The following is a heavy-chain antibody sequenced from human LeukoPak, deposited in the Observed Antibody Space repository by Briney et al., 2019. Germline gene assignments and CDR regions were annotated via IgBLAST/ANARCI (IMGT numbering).Heavy chain of an antibody. CDR3: ARPYTAMVDDAFDI. J-gene: IGHJ3*02. D-gene: IGHD5-18*01. Sequence: NPSETLSLTCAVSGASISGSGYYWGWIRQPPGMELQWIGNIYHTGSTYYNASLQSRVTISIDTSKNQFSLKLSSVTAADTAVYYCARPYTAMVDDAFDIWGQGTMVTVSS. V-gene: IGHV4-39*07. CDR2: IYHTGST. CDR1: GASISGSGYY.